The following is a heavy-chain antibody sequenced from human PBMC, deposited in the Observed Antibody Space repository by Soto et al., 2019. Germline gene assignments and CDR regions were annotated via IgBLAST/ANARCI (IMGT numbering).Heavy chain of an antibody. CDR1: GFTFSSDG. CDR3: AKLYGYCDCERHYYLDGMDG. V-gene: IGHV3-30*18. CDR2: ISSDGSNK. D-gene: IGHD4-17*01. J-gene: IGHJ6*02. Sequence: PGGSLSLSCAASGFTFSSDGMHCVRQARGKGLEWVAVISSDGSNKYYADSVKGRFTISRDNSKNTLYLPMNSLRAEATAVYYWAKLYGYCDCERHYYLDGMDGWGQGRKVNVSS.